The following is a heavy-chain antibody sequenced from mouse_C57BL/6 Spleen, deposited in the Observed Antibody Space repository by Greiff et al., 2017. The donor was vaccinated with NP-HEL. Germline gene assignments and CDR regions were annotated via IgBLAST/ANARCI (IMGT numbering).Heavy chain of an antibody. CDR2: INYDGSST. V-gene: IGHV5-16*01. D-gene: IGHD2-4*01. CDR1: GFTFSDYY. J-gene: IGHJ4*01. CDR3: ARDGGLPYYYAMDY. Sequence: EVQLVESEGGLVQPGSSMKLSCTASGFTFSDYYMAWVRQVPEKGLEWVANINYDGSSTYYLDSLKSRFIISRDNAKNILYLQMSSLKSDDTATYYCARDGGLPYYYAMDYWGQGTSVTVSS.